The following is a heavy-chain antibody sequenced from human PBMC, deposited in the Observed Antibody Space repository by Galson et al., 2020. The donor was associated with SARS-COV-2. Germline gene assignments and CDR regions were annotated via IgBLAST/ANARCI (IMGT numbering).Heavy chain of an antibody. J-gene: IGHJ4*02. D-gene: IGHD5-12*01. CDR1: GGTFSSYA. Sequence: SVNVSCKASGGTFSSYAISWVRQAPGQGLEWMGGIIPIFGTANYAQKFQGRVTITADESTSTAYMELSSLRSEDTAVYYCARERGYSGYGATYYFDYWGQGTLVTVSS. CDR3: ARERGYSGYGATYYFDY. CDR2: IIPIFGTA. V-gene: IGHV1-69*13.